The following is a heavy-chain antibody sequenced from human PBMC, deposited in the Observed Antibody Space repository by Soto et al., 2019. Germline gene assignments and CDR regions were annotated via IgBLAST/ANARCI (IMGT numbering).Heavy chain of an antibody. CDR1: GFAFSSFA. CDR2: ISYDGSTI. Sequence: GGSLRLSCAASGFAFSSFAMHWVRQAPGKGLEWVAVISYDGSTIHYVDSVKGRFTISRDNLKKMLYLHMNSLRAEDTAVYYCAREDWNEQYFDYWGQGTLVTVSS. D-gene: IGHD1-1*01. V-gene: IGHV3-30-3*01. CDR3: AREDWNEQYFDY. J-gene: IGHJ4*02.